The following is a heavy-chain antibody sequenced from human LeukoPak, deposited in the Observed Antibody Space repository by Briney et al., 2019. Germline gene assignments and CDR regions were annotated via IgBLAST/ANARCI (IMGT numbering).Heavy chain of an antibody. CDR2: ISGSGGST. V-gene: IGHV3-23*01. Sequence: PGGSLRLSCAASGFTFSSYAMSWVRQAPGKGLEWVSAISGSGGSTYYADSVKGRFTISRDNSKNTLYLQMNSLRAEDTAVYYCAKDTQWRQPNFNAVGWYFDLWGRGTLVTVSS. CDR1: GFTFSSYA. J-gene: IGHJ2*01. D-gene: IGHD6-19*01. CDR3: AKDTQWRQPNFNAVGWYFDL.